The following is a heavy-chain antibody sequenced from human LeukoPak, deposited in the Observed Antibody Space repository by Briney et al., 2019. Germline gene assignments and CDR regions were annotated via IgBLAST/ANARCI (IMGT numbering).Heavy chain of an antibody. D-gene: IGHD3-3*01. CDR1: GYSISSGYY. Sequence: PSETLSLTCAVSGYSISSGYYWGWIRQPPGKGLEWIGSIYHSGSTYYKPSLKSRVTISVDTSKNQFSLKLSSVTAADTAVYYCARPGGGRITIFGVVIPFDYWGQGTLVTVSS. CDR2: IYHSGST. J-gene: IGHJ4*02. CDR3: ARPGGGRITIFGVVIPFDY. V-gene: IGHV4-38-2*01.